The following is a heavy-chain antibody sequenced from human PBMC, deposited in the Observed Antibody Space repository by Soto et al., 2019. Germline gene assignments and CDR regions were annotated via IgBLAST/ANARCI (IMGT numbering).Heavy chain of an antibody. V-gene: IGHV1-69*13. CDR2: IIPIFGTA. Sequence: SVKVSCKDSGGTFSSYAISWVRQAPGQGLEWMGGIIPIFGTANYAQKFQGRVTITADESTSTAYMELSSLRSEDTAVYYCARVVGGSRPPFHWFDHCGQGTLVTVPS. J-gene: IGHJ5*02. CDR3: ARVVGGSRPPFHWFDH. CDR1: GGTFSSYA. D-gene: IGHD1-26*01.